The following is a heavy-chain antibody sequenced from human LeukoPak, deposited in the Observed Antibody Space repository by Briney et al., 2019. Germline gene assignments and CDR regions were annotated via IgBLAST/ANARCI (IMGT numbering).Heavy chain of an antibody. CDR1: GYTLTELS. CDR3: ATGSVLAYYYDSSGYSNRPFDY. V-gene: IGHV1-24*01. D-gene: IGHD3-22*01. J-gene: IGHJ4*02. Sequence: ASVKVSCKVSGYTLTELSMHWVRQAPGKGLEWMGGFYPEDGETIYAQKFQGRVTMTEDTSTDTAYMELSSLRSEDTAVYYCATGSVLAYYYDSSGYSNRPFDYWGQGTLVTVSS. CDR2: FYPEDGET.